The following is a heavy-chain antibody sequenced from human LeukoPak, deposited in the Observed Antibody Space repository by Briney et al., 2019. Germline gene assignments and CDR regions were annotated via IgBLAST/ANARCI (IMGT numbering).Heavy chain of an antibody. CDR2: ISYDGRNK. CDR1: GFTFSRYA. D-gene: IGHD6-19*01. Sequence: GGSLRLSCAASGFTFSRYALHWVRQAPGKGLEWVAVISYDGRNKHYADSVKGRFTISRDYSKNTLYLQMNSLRAEDTAVYYCARVLAVAAIDYWGQGTLVTVSS. J-gene: IGHJ4*02. CDR3: ARVLAVAAIDY. V-gene: IGHV3-30*04.